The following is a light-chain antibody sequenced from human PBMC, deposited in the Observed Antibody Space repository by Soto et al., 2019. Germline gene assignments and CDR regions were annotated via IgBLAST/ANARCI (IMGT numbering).Light chain of an antibody. CDR1: QSVSSY. J-gene: IGKJ1*01. CDR3: QEYKDWPPR. Sequence: EMVMTQSRATLSVSPGERATLSCRASQSVSSYLAWYQQKPGQPPRLLIYVASTRAAGIPARYSGSGSGTELTLTISSLQSEEFAVYYCQEYKDWPPRFGQGTKVEIK. CDR2: VAS. V-gene: IGKV3-15*01.